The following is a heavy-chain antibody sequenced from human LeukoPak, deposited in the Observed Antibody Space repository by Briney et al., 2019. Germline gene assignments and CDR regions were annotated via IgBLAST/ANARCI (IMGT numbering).Heavy chain of an antibody. CDR1: GGSISSYY. D-gene: IGHD3-16*01. CDR3: AREGGDDFGGDYYGMDV. Sequence: PSETLSLTCTVSGGSISSYYWSWIRQPPGKGLEWIGYIYYSGGTNYNPPLKSRVTISVDTSKKQLSLKVTSVTAADTAVYYCAREGGDDFGGDYYGMDVWGQGTTVTVSS. CDR2: IYYSGGT. J-gene: IGHJ6*02. V-gene: IGHV4-59*12.